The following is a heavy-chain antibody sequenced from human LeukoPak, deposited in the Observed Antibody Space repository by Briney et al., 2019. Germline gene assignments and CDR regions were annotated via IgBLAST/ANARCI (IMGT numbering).Heavy chain of an antibody. Sequence: SETLSLTCTVSGASISRNYWSCMRQPPGKGLEWIGYINYIGSSHYNPSLKSRVTISVDTSKNQFSLKVSSVAAADTAVYYCASGSSDYYYYYCMDVWGKGTTVTVSS. D-gene: IGHD2-2*01. V-gene: IGHV4-59*08. CDR3: ASGSSDYYYYYCMDV. CDR1: GASISRNY. J-gene: IGHJ6*03. CDR2: INYIGSS.